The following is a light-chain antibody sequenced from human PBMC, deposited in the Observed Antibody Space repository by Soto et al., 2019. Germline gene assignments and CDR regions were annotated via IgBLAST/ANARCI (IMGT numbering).Light chain of an antibody. CDR3: QQYAGLPLT. V-gene: IGKV3-20*01. J-gene: IGKJ4*01. CDR1: QSVFSNY. CDR2: AAS. Sequence: EIVLTQSPDTLSLSPGERATLSCRASQSVFSNYLAWYQQKPGQAPRLLIYAASSRATGLPDRFSGSGSGTDFTLTISRLEPEDFAVYYCQQYAGLPLTFGGGTKVEIK.